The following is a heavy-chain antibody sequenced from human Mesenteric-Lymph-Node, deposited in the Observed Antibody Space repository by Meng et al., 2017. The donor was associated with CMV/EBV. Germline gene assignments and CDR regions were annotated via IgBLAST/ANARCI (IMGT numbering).Heavy chain of an antibody. CDR3: ARTYYDSSGYALDN. V-gene: IGHV4-61*01. CDR2: IKYSGTT. Sequence: SETLSLTCTVSGGSVSSGSYYWNWIRQTPGKGLEWIGFIKYSGTTYYNPSPKSRVTISVDTSKNQFSLNLSSVTAADTAVYYCARTYYDSSGYALDNWGQGTLVTVSS. CDR1: GGSVSSGSYY. D-gene: IGHD3-22*01. J-gene: IGHJ4*02.